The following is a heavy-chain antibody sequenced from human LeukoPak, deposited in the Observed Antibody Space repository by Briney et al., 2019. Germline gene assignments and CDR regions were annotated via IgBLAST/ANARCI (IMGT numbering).Heavy chain of an antibody. CDR1: GLSLSSNN. CDR3: TRDLGLRRMI. Sequence: GGSLRPSCAASGLSLSSNNMHWVRQTPGGGLEWLSYISAGSGTVFSADSVKGRFTISRDNARESLSLQMNSLRVEDTAVYYCTRDLGLRRMIWGRGTLVIVSS. J-gene: IGHJ2*01. V-gene: IGHV3-48*04. D-gene: IGHD6-25*01. CDR2: ISAGSGTV.